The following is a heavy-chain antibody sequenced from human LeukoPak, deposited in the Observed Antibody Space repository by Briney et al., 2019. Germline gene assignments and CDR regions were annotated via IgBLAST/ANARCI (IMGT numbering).Heavy chain of an antibody. J-gene: IGHJ4*02. D-gene: IGHD3-22*01. CDR1: GFTFSSYA. Sequence: PGGSLRLSCAASGFTFSSYAITWVRQAPGKGLEWVSAISGGGGSTHYADSVKGRFTISRDNSKNTLYLQMSSLRAGDTAVYYCAKSSYYDSSGYYREYYFDYWGQGTLVTVSS. V-gene: IGHV3-23*01. CDR3: AKSSYYDSSGYYREYYFDY. CDR2: ISGGGGST.